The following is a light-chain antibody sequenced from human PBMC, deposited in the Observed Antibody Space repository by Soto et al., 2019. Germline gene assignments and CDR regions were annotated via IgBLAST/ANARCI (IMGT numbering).Light chain of an antibody. V-gene: IGLV1-40*01. Sequence: QSVLTQPPSVSGALGQRVTISSTGSSSNIGAGYDVHWYQQLPGTAPKLLIFGISNRPSGVPDRFSGSKSGTSASLAITGLQAEDEADYYCHSYDSSLSGSYVFGTGTKVTVL. CDR1: SSNIGAGYD. CDR2: GIS. J-gene: IGLJ1*01. CDR3: HSYDSSLSGSYV.